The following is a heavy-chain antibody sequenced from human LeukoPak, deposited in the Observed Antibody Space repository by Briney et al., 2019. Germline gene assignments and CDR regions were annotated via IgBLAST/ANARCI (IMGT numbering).Heavy chain of an antibody. CDR2: IIHIFGTA. Sequence: ASVKVSSKASGGTFSIYAISWVRQAPGQGLEWMGGIIHIFGTANYAQKFQGRVTITTDESTSTAYMELSSLRSEDTAVYYCASFIAARRFYFQHWGQGTLVTVSS. CDR1: GGTFSIYA. CDR3: ASFIAARRFYFQH. V-gene: IGHV1-69*05. J-gene: IGHJ1*01. D-gene: IGHD6-6*01.